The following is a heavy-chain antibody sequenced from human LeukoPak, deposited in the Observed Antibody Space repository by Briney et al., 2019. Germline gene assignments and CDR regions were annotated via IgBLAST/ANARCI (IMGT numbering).Heavy chain of an antibody. J-gene: IGHJ4*02. CDR2: IKSKTDGGTT. CDR3: TTEGVLLWFGELSARDY. CDR1: GFTFSNAW. V-gene: IGHV3-15*01. D-gene: IGHD3-10*01. Sequence: GGSLRLSCAASGFTFSNAWMSWVRQAPGKGLEWVGRIKSKTDGGTTDYAAPVKGRFTISRDDSKNTLYLQMNSLKTEDTAVDYCTTEGVLLWFGELSARDYWGQGTLVTVSS.